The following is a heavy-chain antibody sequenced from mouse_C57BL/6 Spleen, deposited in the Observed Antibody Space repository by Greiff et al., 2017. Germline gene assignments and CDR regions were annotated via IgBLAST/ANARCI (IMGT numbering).Heavy chain of an antibody. Sequence: EVQRVEPEGGLVQPGSSMKLSCTASGFTFSDYYMAWVRQVPEKGLEWVANINYDGSSTYYLDSLKSRFIISRDNAKNILYLQMSSLQSEDTATYYWAREVVYYGSSNFDYWGQGTTLTVSS. CDR2: INYDGSST. D-gene: IGHD1-1*01. CDR1: GFTFSDYY. V-gene: IGHV5-16*01. J-gene: IGHJ2*01. CDR3: AREVVYYGSSNFDY.